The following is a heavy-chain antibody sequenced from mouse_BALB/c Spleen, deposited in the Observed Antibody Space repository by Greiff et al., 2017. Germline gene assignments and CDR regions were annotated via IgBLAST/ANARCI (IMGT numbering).Heavy chain of an antibody. D-gene: IGHD2-14*01. J-gene: IGHJ2*01. CDR1: GFTFSSYT. CDR2: ISSGGGNT. Sequence: EVQVVESGGGLVKPGGSLKLSCAASGFTFSSYTMSWVRQTPEKRLEWVATISSGGGNTYYPDSVKGRFTISRDNAKNNLYLQMSSLRSEDTALYYCARGGYRYFDYWGQGTTLTVSS. CDR3: ARGGYRYFDY. V-gene: IGHV5-9*03.